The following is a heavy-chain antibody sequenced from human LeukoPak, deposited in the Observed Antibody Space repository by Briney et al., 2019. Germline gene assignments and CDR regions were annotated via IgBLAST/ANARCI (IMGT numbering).Heavy chain of an antibody. J-gene: IGHJ6*03. CDR1: GFTFSSYA. V-gene: IGHV3-30-3*01. CDR2: ISYDGSNK. D-gene: IGHD2-2*01. CDR3: ARDAYCSSTSCYLDV. Sequence: GGSLRLSCAASGFTFSSYAMHWVRQAPGKGLEWVAVISYDGSNKYYADSVKGRFTISRDKSKNTVSLQMNSLRAEDTAVYYCARDAYCSSTSCYLDVWGKGTTVTVSS.